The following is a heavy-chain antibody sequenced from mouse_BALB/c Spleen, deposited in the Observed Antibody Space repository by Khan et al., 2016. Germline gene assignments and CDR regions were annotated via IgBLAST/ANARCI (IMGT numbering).Heavy chain of an antibody. Sequence: VQLQQSGAELVKPGASVKLSCTASGFYIKDTYMHWVKQRPEQGLEWIGRIDPANGNTKYDPKFQGKATITADTSSNTASLQLSCLTSEDTAVXYCALVTAMDYGGQGTSVTVPS. D-gene: IGHD2-1*01. V-gene: IGHV14-3*02. CDR3: ALVTAMDY. J-gene: IGHJ4*01. CDR1: GFYIKDTY. CDR2: IDPANGNT.